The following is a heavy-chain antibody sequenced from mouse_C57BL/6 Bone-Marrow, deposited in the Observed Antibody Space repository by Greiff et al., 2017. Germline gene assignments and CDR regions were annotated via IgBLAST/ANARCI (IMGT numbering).Heavy chain of an antibody. CDR1: GYTFTDYN. CDR2: INPNNGGT. V-gene: IGHV1-18*01. D-gene: IGHD1-1*01. J-gene: IGHJ2*01. CDR3: ARVLVLLRGGQGFDY. Sequence: EVQLQQSGPELVKPGASVKIPCKASGYTFTDYNMDWVKQSHGKSLEWIGDINPNNGGTIYNQKFKGKATVTVDKSSSTAYMELRSLTSEDTAVYYCARVLVLLRGGQGFDYWGQGTTLTVSS.